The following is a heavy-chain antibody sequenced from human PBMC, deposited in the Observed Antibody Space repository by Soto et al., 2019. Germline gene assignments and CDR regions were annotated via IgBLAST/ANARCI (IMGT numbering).Heavy chain of an antibody. J-gene: IGHJ4*02. Sequence: QITLKESGPTLVKPTQTLTLTCTFSGFSLSTSGVGVGWIRQPPGKALEWLARIYWDDDKRYSSSLNSRLTTTKDTSKNQVVLTMTNMDPVDTATYYCAHSRPPRLLDYWGQGTLVTVSS. V-gene: IGHV2-5*02. D-gene: IGHD6-6*01. CDR1: GFSLSTSGVG. CDR2: IYWDDDK. CDR3: AHSRPPRLLDY.